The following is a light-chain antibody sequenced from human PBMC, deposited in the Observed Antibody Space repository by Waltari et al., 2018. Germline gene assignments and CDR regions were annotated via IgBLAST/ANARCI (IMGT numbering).Light chain of an antibody. CDR1: QSVLYSSNTKNY. J-gene: IGKJ4*01. Sequence: DIVMTQSQESLAVSLGERATINCKSSQSVLYSSNTKNYLAWYQQKPGQPPKLLIYWASTRESGVPDRFSGSGSGTDFTLTISSLQAEDVAVYYCQQYYSTPLTFGGGTKVEIK. CDR2: WAS. V-gene: IGKV4-1*01. CDR3: QQYYSTPLT.